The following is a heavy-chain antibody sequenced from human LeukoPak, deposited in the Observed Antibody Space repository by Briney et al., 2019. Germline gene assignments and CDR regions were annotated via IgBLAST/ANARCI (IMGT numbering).Heavy chain of an antibody. CDR3: ARGRLPVTTGGAIDY. J-gene: IGHJ4*02. V-gene: IGHV3-30-3*01. CDR1: GFTFSSYA. CDR2: ISCDGSNK. Sequence: GGSLRLSCAASGFTFSSYAMHWVRQAPGKGLEWVAVISCDGSNKYYADSVKGRFTISRDNSKNTLYLQMNSLRAEDTAVYYCARGRLPVTTGGAIDYWGQGTLVTVSS. D-gene: IGHD4-17*01.